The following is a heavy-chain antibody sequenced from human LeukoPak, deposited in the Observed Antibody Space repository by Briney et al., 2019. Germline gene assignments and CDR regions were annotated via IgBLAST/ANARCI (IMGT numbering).Heavy chain of an antibody. D-gene: IGHD3-22*01. Sequence: GESLKISCKGSGYSFTSYWIGWVRPMPGKGLEWMGIIYPGDSDTRYSPSFQGQVTISADKSISTAYLQWSSLKASDTAMYYCARGPSYDSSGYYFDYWGQGTLVTVSS. CDR2: IYPGDSDT. CDR1: GYSFTSYW. CDR3: ARGPSYDSSGYYFDY. J-gene: IGHJ4*02. V-gene: IGHV5-51*01.